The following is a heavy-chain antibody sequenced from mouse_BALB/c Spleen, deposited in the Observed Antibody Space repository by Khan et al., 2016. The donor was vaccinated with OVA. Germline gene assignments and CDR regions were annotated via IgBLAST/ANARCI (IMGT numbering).Heavy chain of an antibody. V-gene: IGHV1S29*02. CDR2: IYPYSGGT. CDR1: GYTFTDYN. CDR3: ARGSSWYFDV. J-gene: IGHJ1*01. Sequence: EVQLQQSGPELVKPGASVKISCKASGYTFTDYNMHWVKQSHGKSLEWIGYIYPYSGGTGYNQKFRNKATLTVDNSSSTAYMDLRSLKSEDSAVYYGARGSSWYFDVWGAGTTVTVSS. D-gene: IGHD1-3*01.